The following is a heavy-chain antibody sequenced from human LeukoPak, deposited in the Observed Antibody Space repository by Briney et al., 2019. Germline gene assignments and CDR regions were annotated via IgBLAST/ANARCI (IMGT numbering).Heavy chain of an antibody. V-gene: IGHV3-30*02. J-gene: IGHJ4*02. CDR1: GSTFSNYG. CDR3: AKDPPFDY. CDR2: ISFDGSQK. Sequence: GGSLRLSCAASGSTFSNYGMHWVRQAPGKGLEWVALISFDGSQKYYADSVKGRFTISRDNSKSTVYLQMNSLRAEDTAVYYCAKDPPFDYWGQGTLVTVSS.